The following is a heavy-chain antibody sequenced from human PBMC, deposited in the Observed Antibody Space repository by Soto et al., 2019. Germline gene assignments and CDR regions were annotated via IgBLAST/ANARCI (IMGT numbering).Heavy chain of an antibody. J-gene: IGHJ6*02. D-gene: IGHD2-2*01. Sequence: PGESLKISCKGSGYSFSSHSITWVRQMPGKGLEWLGKIDPSDSSTNYSPSFQGHVTISVDKSISTAYLQWSSLKASDTAIYYCARLEVGYCSSTNCYRRPGMHYFYGMDVWGQGTTVTVSS. CDR3: ARLEVGYCSSTNCYRRPGMHYFYGMDV. CDR2: IDPSDSST. V-gene: IGHV5-10-1*01. CDR1: GYSFSSHS.